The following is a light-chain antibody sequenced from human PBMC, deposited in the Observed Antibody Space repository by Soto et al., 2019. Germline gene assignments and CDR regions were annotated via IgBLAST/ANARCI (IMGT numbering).Light chain of an antibody. CDR2: TAS. J-gene: IGKJ1*01. CDR3: QQYGSSPWT. CDR1: QSVSSNY. V-gene: IGKV3-20*01. Sequence: EIVLTQSPGTLSLSPGERATLSCRASQSVSSNYLAWFQQKPGQAPRLLISTASSRATGIPDRFSGSESGTDFTLTISRLEPEDFAVYYCQQYGSSPWTFGQGTKVDIK.